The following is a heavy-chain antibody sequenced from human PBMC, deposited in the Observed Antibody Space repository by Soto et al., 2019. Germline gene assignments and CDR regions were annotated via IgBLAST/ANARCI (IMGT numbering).Heavy chain of an antibody. D-gene: IGHD7-27*01. CDR2: ISAYNGNT. J-gene: IGHJ6*02. Sequence: ASVKVSCKASCYTFTSYGISWVRQAPVQGLEWMGWISAYNGNTNYAQKLQGRVTMTTNTSTSTAYLELRSLRSDDTAVYYCARDLDPQVLGGMDVWGQGTTVTVSS. V-gene: IGHV1-18*01. CDR3: ARDLDPQVLGGMDV. CDR1: CYTFTSYG.